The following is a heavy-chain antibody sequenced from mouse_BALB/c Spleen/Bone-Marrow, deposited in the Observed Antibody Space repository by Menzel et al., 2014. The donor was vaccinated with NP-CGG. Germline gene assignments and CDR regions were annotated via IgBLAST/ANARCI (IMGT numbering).Heavy chain of an antibody. V-gene: IGHV5-9-3*01. Sequence: EVQGVESGGGLVKPGGSLKLSCAASGFTFXSYAMSWVRQTPEKRLEWVATISSGGSYTYYPDSVKGRFTISRDNAKNTLYLQMSSLRSEGTAMYYCARHITTVVADYWGQGTTLTVSS. CDR3: ARHITTVVADY. D-gene: IGHD1-1*01. CDR1: GFTFXSYA. CDR2: ISSGGSYT. J-gene: IGHJ2*01.